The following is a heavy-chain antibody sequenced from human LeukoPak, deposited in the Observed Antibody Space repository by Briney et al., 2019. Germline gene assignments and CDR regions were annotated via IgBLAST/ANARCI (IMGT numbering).Heavy chain of an antibody. V-gene: IGHV4-59*01. D-gene: IGHD3-10*01. Sequence: SETLFLICIVSGGSISSYYWSWIRQPPGKGLEWIGHIFYTGSSNYNPSLKSRVTISLDRSKNQFSLRLTSVTAADTAVYYCARAGPWQIDPWGQGTLVTVSS. CDR2: IFYTGSS. J-gene: IGHJ5*02. CDR3: ARAGPWQIDP. CDR1: GGSISSYY.